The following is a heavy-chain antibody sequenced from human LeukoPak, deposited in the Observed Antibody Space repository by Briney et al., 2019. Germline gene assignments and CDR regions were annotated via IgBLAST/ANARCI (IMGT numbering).Heavy chain of an antibody. CDR1: GLTFSSHW. D-gene: IGHD6-6*01. V-gene: IGHV3-74*01. Sequence: GGSLRLSCAASGLTFSSHWMHWVRQAPGKGLVWVSRISTDGSSTSYADSVKGRFTISRDNAKNTLYLQMNSLRAEDTAVYYCAGTIAARGSDYWGQGTLVTVSS. CDR2: ISTDGSST. J-gene: IGHJ4*02. CDR3: AGTIAARGSDY.